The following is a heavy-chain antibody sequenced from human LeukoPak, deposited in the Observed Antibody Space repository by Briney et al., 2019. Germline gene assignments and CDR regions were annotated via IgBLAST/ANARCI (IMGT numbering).Heavy chain of an antibody. D-gene: IGHD3-22*01. CDR1: GGSISSGSYY. CDR2: IHSSGST. V-gene: IGHV4-61*02. J-gene: IGHJ4*02. Sequence: KSSETLSLTCTVSGGSISSGSYYWSWIRQPAGKGLEWIGRIHSSGSTNYNPSLKSRVTMSVDTSKNQFSLKLSSVTAADTAVYYCARDRYYYDSSGYLFDYWGQGTLVTVSS. CDR3: ARDRYYYDSSGYLFDY.